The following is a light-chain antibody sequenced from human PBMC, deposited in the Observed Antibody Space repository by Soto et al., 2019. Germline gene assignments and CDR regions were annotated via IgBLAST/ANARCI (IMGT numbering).Light chain of an antibody. CDR3: QTWDTGIRVV. J-gene: IGLJ2*01. CDR2: LNSDGSH. CDR1: SGHSGYA. Sequence: QPVLTQSPSASASLGASVKLTCTLNSGHSGYAIAWHQQQPEKGPRYLMKLNSDGSHSKGDGIPDRFSGSSSGAERYLTISSLQSEDEADYYCQTWDTGIRVVFGGGTQLTVL. V-gene: IGLV4-69*01.